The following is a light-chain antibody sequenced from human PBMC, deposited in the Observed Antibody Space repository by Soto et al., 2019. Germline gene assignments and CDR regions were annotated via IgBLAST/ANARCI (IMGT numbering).Light chain of an antibody. CDR3: QQYNNWPRT. Sequence: ETVMTQSPATLSVSPGERATLSCRASQSIRSTLAWFQQKPGQAPRLLIYDASKRATGIPARFSGSGSGTEFTLTISSLQSEDVAVYYGQQYNNWPRTFGQGTIVDIK. J-gene: IGKJ1*01. V-gene: IGKV3-15*01. CDR2: DAS. CDR1: QSIRST.